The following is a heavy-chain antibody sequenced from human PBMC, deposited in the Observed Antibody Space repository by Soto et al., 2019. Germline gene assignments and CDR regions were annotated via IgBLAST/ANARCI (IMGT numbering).Heavy chain of an antibody. CDR3: ARSPPAHYGDYGGPRYGMDV. Sequence: GESLKISCKGSGYSLTSYLIGWVRQMPGKGLEWMGIIYPGASDTRYSPSFQGQVTISADKAISTAYLQWSSMKASDTAMYYCARSPPAHYGDYGGPRYGMDVWGQGTTVTLSS. CDR1: GYSLTSYL. CDR2: IYPGASDT. D-gene: IGHD4-17*01. J-gene: IGHJ6*02. V-gene: IGHV5-51*01.